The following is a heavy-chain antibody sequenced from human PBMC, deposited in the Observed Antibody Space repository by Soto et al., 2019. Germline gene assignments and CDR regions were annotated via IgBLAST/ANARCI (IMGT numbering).Heavy chain of an antibody. Sequence: PGGSLRLSCAASGFTVSSYYMNWVRQAPGKGLEWVSVIQNDGTTYYADSVKGRFTISRDNSKNTLYLQMNSLRAEDTAVYYCAKGVPGIAVAGTGYFQHWGQGTLVTVSS. V-gene: IGHV3-53*01. CDR3: AKGVPGIAVAGTGYFQH. D-gene: IGHD6-19*01. CDR1: GFTVSSYY. CDR2: IQNDGTT. J-gene: IGHJ1*01.